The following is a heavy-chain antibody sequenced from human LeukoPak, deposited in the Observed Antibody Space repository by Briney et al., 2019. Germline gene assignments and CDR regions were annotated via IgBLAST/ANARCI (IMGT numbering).Heavy chain of an antibody. D-gene: IGHD6-19*01. Sequence: GGSLDLSGAASGFTFGSLAVGWAGRAQGKGRGGSSAFIGIGGGTYYADSVKGRFTISRDNSKNTLYLQMNSLSTEDTAVYYCAKTTTGYSSGRYPGWPVDYWGQGTLVTVSS. J-gene: IGHJ4*02. CDR1: GFTFGSLA. V-gene: IGHV3-23*01. CDR2: FIGIGGGT. CDR3: AKTTTGYSSGRYPGWPVDY.